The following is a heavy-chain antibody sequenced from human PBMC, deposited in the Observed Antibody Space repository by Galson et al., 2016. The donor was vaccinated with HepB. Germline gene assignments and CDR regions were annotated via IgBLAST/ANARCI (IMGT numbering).Heavy chain of an antibody. Sequence: SLRLSCAASGFTFSSYSMNWVRQAPGKGLEWVSFISSSSSNIYYADSVRGRFTISRDNAKNSLYLQMNSLRDEDTAVYYCARVFVMFPPYYDRWSDYWGQGTLVSVSS. CDR1: GFTFSSYS. V-gene: IGHV3-48*02. D-gene: IGHD3-22*01. J-gene: IGHJ4*02. CDR3: ARVFVMFPPYYDRWSDY. CDR2: ISSSSSNI.